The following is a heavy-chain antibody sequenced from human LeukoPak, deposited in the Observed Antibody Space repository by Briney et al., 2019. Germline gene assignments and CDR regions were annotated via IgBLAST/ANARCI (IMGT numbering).Heavy chain of an antibody. V-gene: IGHV4-34*01. CDR1: GGSFSGYY. D-gene: IGHD6-19*01. CDR2: INHSGST. CDR3: ARGEGAVAGDYYYGMDV. Sequence: PSETLSLTCAVYGGSFSGYYWSWIRQPPGKGLEWIGEINHSGSTNYNPSLKSRVTISLDTSKNQFSLKLSSVTAADTAVFYCARGEGAVAGDYYYGMDVWGQGTTVTVSS. J-gene: IGHJ6*02.